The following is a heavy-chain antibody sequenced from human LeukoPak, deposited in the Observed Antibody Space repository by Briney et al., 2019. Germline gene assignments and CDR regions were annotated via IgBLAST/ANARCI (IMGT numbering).Heavy chain of an antibody. CDR1: GFTFSSYT. J-gene: IGHJ5*02. Sequence: GGSLRLSCAASGFTFSSYTMHWVRQAPGKGLEWVAVISYDGSDKYYADSVKGRFTISRDDSKNTLYLQINSLRAEDTAVYYCAREGYSNRWFDPWGQGTLVTVSS. CDR3: AREGYSNRWFDP. V-gene: IGHV3-30*01. D-gene: IGHD4-11*01. CDR2: ISYDGSDK.